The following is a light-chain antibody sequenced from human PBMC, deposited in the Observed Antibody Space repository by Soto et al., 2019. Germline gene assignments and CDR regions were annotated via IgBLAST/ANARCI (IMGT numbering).Light chain of an antibody. J-gene: IGKJ5*01. Sequence: DIVLTQSPGTLSLSPGERATLSCRASQVLGSRNLTWHQQKPGQAPRLPSYDTSRRDTCIPDRFSRSGSEADFSLTINGREPEYSGVYHCQQYTGLITFGKVTVLEIK. CDR3: QQYTGLIT. CDR2: DTS. V-gene: IGKV3-20*01. CDR1: QVLGSRN.